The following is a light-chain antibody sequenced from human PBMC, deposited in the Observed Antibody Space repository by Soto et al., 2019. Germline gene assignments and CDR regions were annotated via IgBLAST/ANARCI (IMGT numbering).Light chain of an antibody. CDR3: MQALQTPPT. CDR1: QSLLHTNGYNY. Sequence: DIVMTQSPLSLPVTPGEPASISCRSSQSLLHTNGYNYLNWYLQNPGQSPQLLIYLGSNRASGVSYRFSGSGSGTDVTLNISRVEAEDVGVYYCMQALQTPPTFGQGTKLEIK. V-gene: IGKV2-28*01. J-gene: IGKJ2*01. CDR2: LGS.